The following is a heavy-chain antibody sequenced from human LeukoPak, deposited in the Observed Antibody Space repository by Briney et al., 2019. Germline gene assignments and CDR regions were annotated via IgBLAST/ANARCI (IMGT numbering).Heavy chain of an antibody. J-gene: IGHJ4*02. CDR3: AAGHPVYFNF. V-gene: IGHV4-59*08. CDR1: DASISSYY. Sequence: KPSETLSLTCTVSDASISSYYWSWIRQPPGQGLEWIGYIYYTGTTNYNPSLRSRVTISLDTSKNQFSLRLTSVTAADAAIYYCAAGHPVYFNFWGQGTLVTVSS. CDR2: IYYTGTT.